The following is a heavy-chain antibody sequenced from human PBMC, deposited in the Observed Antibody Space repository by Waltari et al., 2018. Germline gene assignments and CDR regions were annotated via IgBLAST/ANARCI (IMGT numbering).Heavy chain of an antibody. Sequence: QVQLVQSGAEVKKPGASVKVSCKASGYTFTSYAMHWVRQAPGQRLEWMGWINAGNGNKKYSKKFQGRVTITRDKSAGTAYMGLSSLRSEDTAVYYWAVTSIAAPRHWYFDLWGRGTLVTVSS. V-gene: IGHV1-3*01. CDR2: INAGNGNK. J-gene: IGHJ2*01. CDR1: GYTFTSYA. D-gene: IGHD6-6*01. CDR3: AVTSIAAPRHWYFDL.